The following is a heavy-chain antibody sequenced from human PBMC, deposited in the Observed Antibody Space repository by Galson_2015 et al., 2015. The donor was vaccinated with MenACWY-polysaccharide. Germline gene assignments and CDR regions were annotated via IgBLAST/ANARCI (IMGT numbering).Heavy chain of an antibody. J-gene: IGHJ6*02. D-gene: IGHD1-1*01. Sequence: SLRLSCAASGLTFSSYWMHWVRQAPGKGLVWVSRTNSDGRSTSYVDSVKGRFTISRDNAKNTLYLQMNSLRAEDTAVYYCARSRAWSTGYYYGMDVWGQGTTVTVSS. V-gene: IGHV3-74*01. CDR2: TNSDGRST. CDR1: GLTFSSYW. CDR3: ARSRAWSTGYYYGMDV.